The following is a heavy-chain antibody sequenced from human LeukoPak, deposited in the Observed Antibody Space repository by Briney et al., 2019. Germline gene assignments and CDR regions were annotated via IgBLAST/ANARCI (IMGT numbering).Heavy chain of an antibody. CDR2: IWYDGSNK. J-gene: IGHJ3*02. CDR1: GFTFSSYG. Sequence: GGSLRLSCAASGFTFSSYGMRWVRQAPGKGLEWVAVIWYDGSNKYYADSVKGRFTISRDNSKNTLYLQMNSLRAEDTAVYYCARICSGLTPYDAFDIWGQGTMDTVSS. V-gene: IGHV3-33*01. D-gene: IGHD3-10*02. CDR3: ARICSGLTPYDAFDI.